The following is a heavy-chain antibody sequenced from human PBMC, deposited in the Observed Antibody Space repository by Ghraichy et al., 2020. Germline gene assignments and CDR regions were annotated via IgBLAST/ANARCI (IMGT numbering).Heavy chain of an antibody. D-gene: IGHD3-22*01. Sequence: SETLSLTCTVSGGSISSSSYYWGWIRQPPGKGLEWIGCNYYSGSTYYNPSLKSRVTVSVDKSKNQFSLTLSTVTAADTAVYYCARLNRDYYESSGYYYDYWGHGNRVTGSS. CDR1: GGSISSSSYY. J-gene: IGHJ4*01. CDR3: ARLNRDYYESSGYYYDY. CDR2: NYYSGST. V-gene: IGHV4-39*01.